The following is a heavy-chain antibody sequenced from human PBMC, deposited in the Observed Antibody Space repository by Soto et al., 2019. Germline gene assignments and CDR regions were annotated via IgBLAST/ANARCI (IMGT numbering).Heavy chain of an antibody. V-gene: IGHV3-30*18. CDR3: AKDLAYYYDTDGSFSGLDS. Sequence: GSLRLSCAASGFTFSYYAIHWVRQAPGKGLEWVAVISYDGRDKYYVESVRGRFTISRDNAKNTVSLQMNSLRDEDTAFYYCAKDLAYYYDTDGSFSGLDSWGQGVLVTVSS. D-gene: IGHD3-22*01. CDR1: GFTFSYYA. CDR2: ISYDGRDK. J-gene: IGHJ5*01.